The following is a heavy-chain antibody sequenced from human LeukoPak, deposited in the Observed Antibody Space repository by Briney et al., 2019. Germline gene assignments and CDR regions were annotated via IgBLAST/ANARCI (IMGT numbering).Heavy chain of an antibody. D-gene: IGHD3-10*01. J-gene: IGHJ6*02. V-gene: IGHV3-9*01. CDR2: ISWNSGSR. CDR1: GFTFDDYA. Sequence: GGSLRLSCAASGFTFDDYAMHWVRQAPGKGLEWVSGISWNSGSRGYADSVKGRFTISRDNAKNSLYLQMNSLRAEDTALYYCAKDAFPYYYGSGSYSEYGMDVWGQGTTVTVSS. CDR3: AKDAFPYYYGSGSYSEYGMDV.